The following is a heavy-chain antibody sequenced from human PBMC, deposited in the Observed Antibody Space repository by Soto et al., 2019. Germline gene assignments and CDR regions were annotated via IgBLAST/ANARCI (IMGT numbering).Heavy chain of an antibody. Sequence: GASVKVSCKASGGTFSSYAISWVRQAPGQGLEWMGGIIPIFGTANYAQKFQGRVTITADESTSTAYMELSSLRSEDTAVYYCAREIRGRDFWSGYEIMINGYYFDYWGQGTLVTVSS. D-gene: IGHD3-3*01. V-gene: IGHV1-69*13. CDR1: GGTFSSYA. CDR3: AREIRGRDFWSGYEIMINGYYFDY. CDR2: IIPIFGTA. J-gene: IGHJ4*02.